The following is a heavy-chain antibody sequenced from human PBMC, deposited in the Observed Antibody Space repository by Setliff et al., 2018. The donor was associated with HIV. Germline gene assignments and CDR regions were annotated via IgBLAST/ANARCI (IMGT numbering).Heavy chain of an antibody. CDR3: ARVGSGSDY. D-gene: IGHD3-10*01. Sequence: ASETLSLTCTVSGDSISSDFYWGWIRQPPGKGLEWIGSIYHSGNTYYMPSLQSRVTISVDTSKNQFSLKLSSVTAADTAVYYCARVGSGSDYWGQGTLVTVSS. V-gene: IGHV4-38-2*02. CDR1: GDSISSDFY. CDR2: IYHSGNT. J-gene: IGHJ4*02.